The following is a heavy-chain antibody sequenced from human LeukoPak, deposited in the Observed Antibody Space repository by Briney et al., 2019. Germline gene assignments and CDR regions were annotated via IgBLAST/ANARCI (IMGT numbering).Heavy chain of an antibody. CDR2: ISYDGSNK. J-gene: IGHJ4*02. CDR3: ARGPDIAVVVAALNLFDY. CDR1: GFTFSSYA. Sequence: GGSLRLSCAASGFTFSSYAMHWVRQAPGKGLEWVAVISYDGSNKYYADSVKGRFTTSRDNSKNTLYLQMNSLRAEDTAVYYCARGPDIAVVVAALNLFDYWGQGTLVTVSS. D-gene: IGHD2-15*01. V-gene: IGHV3-30*04.